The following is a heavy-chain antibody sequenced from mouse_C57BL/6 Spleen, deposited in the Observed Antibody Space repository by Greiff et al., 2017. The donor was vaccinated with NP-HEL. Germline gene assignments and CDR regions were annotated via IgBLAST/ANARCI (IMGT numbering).Heavy chain of an antibody. CDR2: INPGSGGT. J-gene: IGHJ2*01. D-gene: IGHD2-2*01. CDR3: ARSPMVKGDY. CDR1: GYAFTNYL. Sequence: QVQLQQSGAELVRPGTSVKVSCKASGYAFTNYLIEWVKQRPGQGLEWIGVINPGSGGTNYNEKFKGKATLTADKSSSTAYMQLSSLTSEDSAVYFCARSPMVKGDYWGQGTTLTVSS. V-gene: IGHV1-54*01.